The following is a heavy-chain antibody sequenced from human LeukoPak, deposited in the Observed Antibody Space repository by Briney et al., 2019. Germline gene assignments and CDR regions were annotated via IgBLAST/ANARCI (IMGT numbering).Heavy chain of an antibody. J-gene: IGHJ4*02. CDR1: GFTFSSYA. V-gene: IGHV3-30*04. Sequence: GRSLRLSCAASGFTFSSYAMHWVRQAPGKGLEWVAVISYDGSNKYYADSVKGRFTISRDNSKNTLYLQMNSLRAEDTAVYSCAKFSPPYYYDNSGYSFDYWGQGTLVTVSS. CDR3: AKFSPPYYYDNSGYSFDY. D-gene: IGHD3-22*01. CDR2: ISYDGSNK.